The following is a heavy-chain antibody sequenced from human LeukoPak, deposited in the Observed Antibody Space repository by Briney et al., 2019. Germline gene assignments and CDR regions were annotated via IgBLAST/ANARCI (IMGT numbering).Heavy chain of an antibody. D-gene: IGHD2-15*01. CDR2: SYPDDCDT. V-gene: IGHV5-51*01. J-gene: IGHJ4*02. CDR3: VRPDCSGGNCYYYFDH. CDR1: GSSIISYW. Sequence: GASLITSSVCAGSSIISYWIGGVLQMPGKSLVWMMGSYPDDCDTCYNPSLQGQVTISVDTSINPASLQWSTLTASDTAMYYFVRPDCSGGNCYYYFDHWGQGTLVTVSS.